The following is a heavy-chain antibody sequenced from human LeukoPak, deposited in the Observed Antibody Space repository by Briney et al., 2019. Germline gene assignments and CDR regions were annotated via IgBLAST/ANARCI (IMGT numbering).Heavy chain of an antibody. D-gene: IGHD2-2*02. V-gene: IGHV4-59*01. Sequence: PSETLSLTCTVSGDSISSYYWSWIRQPPGQGLEWIGYIYYSGSTNYNPSLKSRVIISVDTSKNLFSLKLSSVTAADTAVYYCARIPRGGNYYYMDVWGKGTTVTVSS. CDR3: ARIPRGGNYYYMDV. J-gene: IGHJ6*03. CDR2: IYYSGST. CDR1: GDSISSYY.